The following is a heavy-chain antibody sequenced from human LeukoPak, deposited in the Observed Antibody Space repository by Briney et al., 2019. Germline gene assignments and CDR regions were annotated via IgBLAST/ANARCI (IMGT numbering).Heavy chain of an antibody. CDR3: AGDSGSYYSTDQYFDY. CDR1: GGSMSSYY. CDR2: IYNSGST. D-gene: IGHD3-10*01. J-gene: IGHJ4*01. Sequence: SETLSLTCTVSGGSMSSYYWNWIRQPPGKGLEWIGYIYNSGSTNYNPSLKSRVTISIDTSKNKFSLKLSSVTAADTAVYYCAGDSGSYYSTDQYFDYWGQGTLVTVSS. V-gene: IGHV4-59*01.